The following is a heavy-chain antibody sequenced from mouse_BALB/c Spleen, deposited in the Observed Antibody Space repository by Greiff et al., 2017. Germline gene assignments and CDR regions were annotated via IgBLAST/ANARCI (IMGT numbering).Heavy chain of an antibody. J-gene: IGHJ4*01. CDR1: GFTFSSYA. D-gene: IGHD5-1*01. Sequence: EVKLMESGGGLVKPGGSLKLSCAASGFTFSSYAMSWVRQTPEKRLEWVASISSGGSTYYPDSVKGRFTISRDNARNILYRQMSSLRSEDTAMYYCARGNEYGAMDYWGQGTSVTVSA. CDR2: ISSGGST. CDR3: ARGNEYGAMDY. V-gene: IGHV5-6-5*01.